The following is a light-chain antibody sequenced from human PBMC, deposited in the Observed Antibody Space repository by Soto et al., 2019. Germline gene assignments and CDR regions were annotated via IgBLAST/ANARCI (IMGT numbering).Light chain of an antibody. V-gene: IGLV2-14*01. J-gene: IGLJ3*02. CDR3: FSYASSSTWV. Sequence: QSALTQPASVSGSPGQSITISCTGNSSDVGGYNYVSWYQQHPGKAPKLMIYEVSNRPSGVSNRFSGSKSGNTASLTISGLQAEDEADYYCFSYASSSTWVFGGGTKLTVL. CDR1: SSDVGGYNY. CDR2: EVS.